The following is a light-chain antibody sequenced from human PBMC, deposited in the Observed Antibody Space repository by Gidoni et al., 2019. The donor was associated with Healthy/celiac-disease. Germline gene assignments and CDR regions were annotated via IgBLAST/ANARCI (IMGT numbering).Light chain of an antibody. CDR3: QQSYSTPRT. CDR2: AAS. J-gene: IGKJ1*01. CDR1: QSISSY. Sequence: DIHMTQSPASLSASVGDRVTITCRASQSISSYLNWYQQKPGKAPKLLIYAASSLQSGVPSRFSRSGSGTDFTLTISSLQPEDFATYYCQQSYSTPRTFGQXTKVEIK. V-gene: IGKV1-39*01.